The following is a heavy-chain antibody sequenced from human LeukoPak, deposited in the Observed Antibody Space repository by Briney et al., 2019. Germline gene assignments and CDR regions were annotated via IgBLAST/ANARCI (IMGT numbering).Heavy chain of an antibody. J-gene: IGHJ4*02. D-gene: IGHD1-26*01. CDR1: GYSFTSYW. CDR3: ARRRDLYSESYYPFDY. CDR2: IYPGDFDT. V-gene: IGHV5-51*01. Sequence: GESLKISCKGSGYSFTSYWIGWVRQMPGKGLEWMGIIYPGDFDTRYSPSFQGQVTISADKSISTAYLQWSSLKASDTAMYYCARRRDLYSESYYPFDYWGQGTLVTVSS.